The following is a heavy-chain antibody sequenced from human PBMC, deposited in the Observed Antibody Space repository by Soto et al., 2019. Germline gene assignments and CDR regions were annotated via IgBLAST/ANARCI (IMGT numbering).Heavy chain of an antibody. D-gene: IGHD3-3*01. CDR3: ARGTPNVFWCGYYEYLCDY. CDR1: GYSFTSYW. V-gene: IGHV5-51*01. J-gene: IGHJ4*01. CDR2: IYPGDSDT. Sequence: LTISCKGSGYSFTSYWNCWVRQMPGKGLEWMGIIYPGDSDTRYSPSFQGQVTISADKSIRTAYLQWRSLKASDTDMYYCARGTPNVFWCGYYEYLCDYWGHGTPVTVS.